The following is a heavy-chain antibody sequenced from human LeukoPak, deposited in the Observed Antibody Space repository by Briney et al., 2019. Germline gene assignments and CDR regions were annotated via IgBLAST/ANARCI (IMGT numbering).Heavy chain of an antibody. CDR1: GYSFTSYW. CDR3: ARHTVYSYGPTADRDQLYALDI. D-gene: IGHD5-18*01. Sequence: PGESLKISCKGSGYSFTSYWIGWVRQMPGKGLEWMGIIYPGDSDTRYSPSFQGQVTISADKSISTAYLQWSSLKASDTAMYYCARHTVYSYGPTADRDQLYALDIWGQGTMVTVSS. CDR2: IYPGDSDT. V-gene: IGHV5-51*01. J-gene: IGHJ3*02.